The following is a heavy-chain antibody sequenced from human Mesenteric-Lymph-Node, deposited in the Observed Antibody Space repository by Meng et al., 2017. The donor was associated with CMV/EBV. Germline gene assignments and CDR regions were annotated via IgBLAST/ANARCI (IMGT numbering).Heavy chain of an antibody. CDR2: ISGNGVST. CDR1: GFDFSTYA. V-gene: IGHV3-64*02. J-gene: IGHJ4*02. Sequence: GGSLRLSCAASGFDFSTYAMHWVRQAPGKGLECVSAISGNGVSTYYADSVQGRFTISRDNSKNTLSLQMGSLRAEDMAVYYCAREVKEGGSFDYWGQGTLVTVSS. D-gene: IGHD1-26*01. CDR3: AREVKEGGSFDY.